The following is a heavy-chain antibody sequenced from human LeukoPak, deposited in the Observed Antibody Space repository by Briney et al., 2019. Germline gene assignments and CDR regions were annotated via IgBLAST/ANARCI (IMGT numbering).Heavy chain of an antibody. CDR1: GGSISSSNW. J-gene: IGHJ4*02. CDR2: IYHSGST. V-gene: IGHV4-4*02. Sequence: SETLSLTCAVSGGSISSSNWWSWVRQPPGKGPEWIGEIYHSGSTNYNPSLKSRVTISVDKSKNRFSLKLSSVTAADTAVYYCARGGIAAAGPAFDYWGQGTLVTVSS. D-gene: IGHD6-13*01. CDR3: ARGGIAAAGPAFDY.